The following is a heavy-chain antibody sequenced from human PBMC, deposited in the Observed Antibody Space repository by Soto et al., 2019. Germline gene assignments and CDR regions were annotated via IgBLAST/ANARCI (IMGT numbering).Heavy chain of an antibody. CDR2: ISSRSIYI. CDR1: GFTFSRYT. V-gene: IGHV3-21*01. J-gene: IGHJ4*02. CDR3: ARGIPNIEEANYEGY. Sequence: EVQLVESGGGLVKPGGSLRLSCAASGFTFSRYTMNWVRQAPGKGLEWVSSISSRSIYIFYEDSVEGRFTISRDNAKNSGSLQMNSLRDEETAVSYCARGIPNIEEANYEGYWGLGTLVTVSS. D-gene: IGHD3-22*01.